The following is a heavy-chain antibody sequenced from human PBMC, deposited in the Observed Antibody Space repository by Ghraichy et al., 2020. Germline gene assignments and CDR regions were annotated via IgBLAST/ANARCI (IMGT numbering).Heavy chain of an antibody. CDR1: GFTFSSYG. CDR3: ARDGGMTTVNRVDY. CDR2: IWYDGSNK. Sequence: GGSLRLSCAASGFTFSSYGMHWVRQAPGKGLEWVAVIWYDGSNKYYADSVKGRFTISRDNSKNTLYLQMNSLRAEDTAVYYCARDGGMTTVNRVDYWGQGTLVTLSS. D-gene: IGHD4-17*01. J-gene: IGHJ4*02. V-gene: IGHV3-33*01.